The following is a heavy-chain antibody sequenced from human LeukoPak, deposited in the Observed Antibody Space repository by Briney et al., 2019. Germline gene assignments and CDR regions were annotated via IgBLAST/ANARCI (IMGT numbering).Heavy chain of an antibody. CDR2: LYPGDSDT. J-gene: IGHJ4*02. V-gene: IGHV5-51*01. D-gene: IGHD5-12*01. CDR3: ARRSPSSDDDLDY. CDR1: GYSFTSYW. Sequence: GESLKISCKGSGYSFTSYWIGWVRQVPGKGVEWMGLLYPGDSDTRYSPSFQGQVTISADKSISTAYLQWSSLKASDTAMYYCARRSPSSDDDLDYWGQGTLVTVSS.